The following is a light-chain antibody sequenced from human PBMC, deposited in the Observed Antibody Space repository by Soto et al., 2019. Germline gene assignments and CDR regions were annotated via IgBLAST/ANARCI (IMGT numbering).Light chain of an antibody. CDR2: AAS. V-gene: IGKV1-9*01. J-gene: IGKJ5*01. CDR3: QQLNNQPLIT. CDR1: QALGSY. Sequence: DIQLTQSPSFLSASVGDRVTITCRASQALGSYLVWYQQKPGKAPKLLIYAASTLQSGVASRFSGRGSGTEFTLTISSLQPEDFATYYCQQLNNQPLITFGQGTRLDIK.